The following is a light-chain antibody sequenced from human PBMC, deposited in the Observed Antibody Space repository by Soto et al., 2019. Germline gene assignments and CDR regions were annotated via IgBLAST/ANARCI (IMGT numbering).Light chain of an antibody. CDR3: QQYDNWPRT. CDR1: QSISGF. Sequence: DIQMTQSPSSLSASVGDRVTITCRASQSISGFLNWYQKKSGQAPKLLMYAASTLQSGVPSRFSGSGSGTEFTLTISSLQSEDFAVYYCQQYDNWPRTFGQGTKVDIK. V-gene: IGKV1-39*01. J-gene: IGKJ1*01. CDR2: AAS.